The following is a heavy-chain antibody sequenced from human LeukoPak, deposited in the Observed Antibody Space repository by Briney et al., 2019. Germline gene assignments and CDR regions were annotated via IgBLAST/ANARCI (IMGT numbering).Heavy chain of an antibody. Sequence: ASVKVSCKASGYTFTGYYMHWVRQAPGQGLEWMGWINPNSGGTNYAQKFQGRVTKTRDTSISTAYMELSRLRSDDTAVYYCARDRGLDIAAAGKFRHYYYYMDVWGKGTTVTVSS. CDR2: INPNSGGT. CDR1: GYTFTGYY. D-gene: IGHD6-13*01. CDR3: ARDRGLDIAAAGKFRHYYYYMDV. J-gene: IGHJ6*03. V-gene: IGHV1-2*02.